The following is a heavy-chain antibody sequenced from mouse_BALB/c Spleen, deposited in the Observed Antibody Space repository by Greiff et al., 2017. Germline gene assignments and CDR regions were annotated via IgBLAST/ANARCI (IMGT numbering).Heavy chain of an antibody. J-gene: IGHJ1*01. CDR2: INPYNGDT. CDR3: ARGDYGSSYENFDV. V-gene: IGHV1-20*02. CDR1: GYSFTGYF. D-gene: IGHD1-1*01. Sequence: EVQVVESGPELVKPGASVKISCKASGYSFTGYFMNWVMQSHGKSLEWIGRINPYNGDTFYNQKFKGKATLTVDKSSSTAHMELRSLASEDSAVYYCARGDYGSSYENFDVWGAGTTVTVSS.